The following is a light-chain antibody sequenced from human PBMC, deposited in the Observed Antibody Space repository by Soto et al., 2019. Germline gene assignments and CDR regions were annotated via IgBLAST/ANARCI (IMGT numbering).Light chain of an antibody. CDR3: QQRSNWRTT. V-gene: IGKV3-11*01. CDR1: QSVSSY. J-gene: IGKJ2*01. CDR2: DAS. Sequence: EIVLTQSPATLSLSPGERATLSCRASQSVSSYLAWYQQKPGQAPRLLIYDASIRATGIRARFSGSGSGTDFTLTISSLEPEDFAVYYCQQRSNWRTTFGQGTKLEIK.